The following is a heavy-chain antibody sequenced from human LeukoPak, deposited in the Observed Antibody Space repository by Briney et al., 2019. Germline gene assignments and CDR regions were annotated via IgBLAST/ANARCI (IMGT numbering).Heavy chain of an antibody. V-gene: IGHV3-30*02. CDR1: GFSFRNYG. CDR2: IVNVGSDK. D-gene: IGHD1-14*01. Sequence: PGGSLRLSCAECGFSFRNYGMHWVRQAPGKGLDWVAFIVNVGSDKYYADSVKGRFTISRDNSKNTLYLQMNSLRAEDTAVYYCSTDNNVNPNWFDPWGQGTLVTVSS. J-gene: IGHJ5*02. CDR3: STDNNVNPNWFDP.